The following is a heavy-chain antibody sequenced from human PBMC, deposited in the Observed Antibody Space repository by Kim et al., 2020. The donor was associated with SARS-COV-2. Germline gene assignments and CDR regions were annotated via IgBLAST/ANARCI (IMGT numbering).Heavy chain of an antibody. J-gene: IGHJ6*02. CDR1: GGSISSGGYY. Sequence: SETLSLTCTVSGGSISSGGYYWSWIRQHPGKGLEWIGYIYYSGSTYYNPSLKSRVTISVDTSKNQFSLKLSSVTAADTAVYYCARGDELLSYGMDVWGQGTTVTVSS. CDR3: ARGDELLSYGMDV. CDR2: IYYSGST. V-gene: IGHV4-31*03. D-gene: IGHD2-2*01.